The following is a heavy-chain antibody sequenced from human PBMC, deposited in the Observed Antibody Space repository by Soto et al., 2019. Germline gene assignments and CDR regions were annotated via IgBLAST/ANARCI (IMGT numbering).Heavy chain of an antibody. J-gene: IGHJ4*02. CDR3: AREYYGSGSYDY. D-gene: IGHD3-10*01. Sequence: GGSLRLSCAASGFTFSDYYMSWIRQAPGKGLEWVSYISSSSSYTNYADSVKGRFTISRDNAKNSLYLQMNSLRAEDTAVYYCAREYYGSGSYDYWGQGTLVTVSS. CDR2: ISSSSSYT. CDR1: GFTFSDYY. V-gene: IGHV3-11*06.